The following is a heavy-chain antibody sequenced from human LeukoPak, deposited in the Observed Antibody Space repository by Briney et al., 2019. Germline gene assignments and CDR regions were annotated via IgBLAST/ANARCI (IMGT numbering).Heavy chain of an antibody. CDR1: GGSISSYY. CDR2: IYYSGST. Sequence: PSETLSLTCFVSGGSISSYYWNWIRQPPGKGLEWIGSIYYSGSTNYNPSLKSRVTISVDTSKNQFSLKLSSVTAADTAVYYCARATTGIVGAIDAFDIWGQGTMVTVSS. J-gene: IGHJ3*02. V-gene: IGHV4-59*01. CDR3: ARATTGIVGAIDAFDI. D-gene: IGHD1-26*01.